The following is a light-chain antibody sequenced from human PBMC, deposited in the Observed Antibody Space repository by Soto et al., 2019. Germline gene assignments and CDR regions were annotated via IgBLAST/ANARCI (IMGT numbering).Light chain of an antibody. J-gene: IGKJ4*01. V-gene: IGKV2-28*01. CDR1: QSLLHSNGYNY. Sequence: SVMTQSPLSLPVTPGEPASISCRSSQSLLHSNGYNYLDWYLQKPGQSPQLLIYLGSNRASGDPDRFSGSGLGTDFTLKISRVEAEDVGVYYCLQALQTPLTFGGGTKGEIK. CDR2: LGS. CDR3: LQALQTPLT.